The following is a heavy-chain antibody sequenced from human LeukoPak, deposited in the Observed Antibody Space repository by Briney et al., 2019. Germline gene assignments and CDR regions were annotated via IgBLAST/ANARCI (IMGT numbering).Heavy chain of an antibody. D-gene: IGHD3-10*02. CDR1: GFTFSSRDW. CDR2: IKQDGSEK. V-gene: IGHV3-7*01. Sequence: QTGGSLRLSCVASGFTFSSRDWMTWVRQAPGKGLEWVANIKQDGSEKNYVDSVKGRFTISRDNAKNSVDLQMNSLRVEDTAVYYCAELGITMIGGVWGKGTTVTISP. J-gene: IGHJ6*04. CDR3: AELGITMIGGV.